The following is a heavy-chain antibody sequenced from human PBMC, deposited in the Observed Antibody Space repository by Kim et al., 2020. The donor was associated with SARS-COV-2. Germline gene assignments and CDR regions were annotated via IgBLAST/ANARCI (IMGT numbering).Heavy chain of an antibody. J-gene: IGHJ6*02. D-gene: IGHD3-3*01. CDR3: ARALPYYDFWSGYYPPYYYYGMDV. Sequence: GGSLRLSCAASGFTFSSYSMNWVRQAPGKGLEWVSYISSSSSTIYYADSVKGRFTISRDNAKNSLYLQMNSLRDEDTAVYYCARALPYYDFWSGYYPPYYYYGMDVWGQGTTVTVSS. V-gene: IGHV3-48*02. CDR2: ISSSSSTI. CDR1: GFTFSSYS.